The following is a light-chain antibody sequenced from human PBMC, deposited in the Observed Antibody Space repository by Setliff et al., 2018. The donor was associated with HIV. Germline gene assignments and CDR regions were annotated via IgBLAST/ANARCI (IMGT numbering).Light chain of an antibody. CDR3: SSYTSNTNVV. Sequence: QSALTQPASVSGSPGQSITISRTGTSSDVGAYNYVSWYQHHPGKAPKLMIYDVSQRPSGVSNRFSGSKSGSTASLTISGLQAEDEAEYYCSSYTSNTNVVCGGGTK. V-gene: IGLV2-14*03. J-gene: IGLJ2*01. CDR2: DVS. CDR1: SSDVGAYNY.